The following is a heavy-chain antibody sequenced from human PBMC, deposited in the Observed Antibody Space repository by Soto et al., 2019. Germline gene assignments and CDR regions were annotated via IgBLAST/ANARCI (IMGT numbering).Heavy chain of an antibody. D-gene: IGHD6-13*01. CDR1: GFTFSNYA. CDR2: ISGSGGST. Sequence: EVQLLESGGGLVQPGGSLRLSCAASGFTFSNYAVTWVRQAPGKGLEWVSTISGSGGSTYYADSVKGRSTISRDNSTNTLYLQMNSLRAEDTAVYYCAKVQGSSWYEIASWGQGTLVTVSS. CDR3: AKVQGSSWYEIAS. V-gene: IGHV3-23*01. J-gene: IGHJ5*02.